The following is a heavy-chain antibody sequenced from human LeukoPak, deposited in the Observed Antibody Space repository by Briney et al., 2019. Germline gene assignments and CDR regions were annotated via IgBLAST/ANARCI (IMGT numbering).Heavy chain of an antibody. CDR3: ATVLDYYGSGSSDY. Sequence: SETLSLTCTVSGGSISSYYWSWIRQPPGKGLEWIGYIYYSGSTNYNPSLKSRVTMSVDTSKNQFSLKLSSVTAADTAVYYCATVLDYYGSGSSDYWGQGTLVTVSS. CDR1: GGSISSYY. CDR2: IYYSGST. D-gene: IGHD3-10*01. V-gene: IGHV4-59*12. J-gene: IGHJ4*02.